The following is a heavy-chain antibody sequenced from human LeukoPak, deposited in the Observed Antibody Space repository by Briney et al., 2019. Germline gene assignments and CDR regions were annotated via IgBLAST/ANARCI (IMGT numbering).Heavy chain of an antibody. D-gene: IGHD5-18*01. CDR3: VRGKYSYGYAFLDD. V-gene: IGHV3-48*03. CDR2: ISGSETTI. J-gene: IGHJ4*02. Sequence: GGSLRLSCVASGFTFSAYEGNWVRQAPGKGLEWISYISGSETTIYYADSVKGRFTISRDNAQNSLYLQMNSLRVEDTAVYYCVRGKYSYGYAFLDDWGQGTLVTVSS. CDR1: GFTFSAYE.